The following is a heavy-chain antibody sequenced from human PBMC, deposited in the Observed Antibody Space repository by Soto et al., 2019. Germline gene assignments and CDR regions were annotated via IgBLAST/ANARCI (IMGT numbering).Heavy chain of an antibody. CDR2: ISGSGSST. D-gene: IGHD2-21*02. CDR3: AKDPRAYCGCDCQGDLFDY. V-gene: IGHV3-23*01. J-gene: IGHJ4*02. Sequence: PGGSLRLSCAASGFTFSSYAMSWVRQAPGKGLEWVSAISGSGSSTYYADSVKGRFTISRDNSKNTLYLQMNSLRAEDTAVYYCAKDPRAYCGCDCQGDLFDYWGQGTLVTVSS. CDR1: GFTFSSYA.